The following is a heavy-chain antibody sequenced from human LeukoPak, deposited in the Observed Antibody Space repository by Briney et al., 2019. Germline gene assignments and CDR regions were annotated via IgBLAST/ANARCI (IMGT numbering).Heavy chain of an antibody. CDR3: ARGFGGNSFGY. CDR2: IGSSGSII. J-gene: IGHJ4*02. V-gene: IGHV3-48*03. Sequence: PGGSLRLSCAASGFIFSSYEMNWVRQAPGKGLEWVSYIGSSGSIIYYADSVKGRFTISRDNAKNSVSLQMNRLRAEDTAVYYCARGFGGNSFGYWGQGTLVTVSS. CDR1: GFIFSSYE. D-gene: IGHD4-23*01.